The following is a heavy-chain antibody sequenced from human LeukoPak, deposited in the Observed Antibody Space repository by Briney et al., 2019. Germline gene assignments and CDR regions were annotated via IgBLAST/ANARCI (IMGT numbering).Heavy chain of an antibody. J-gene: IGHJ5*02. CDR1: GYTFTSYG. CDR3: ARDTDYDILTGYYSIDH. CDR2: ISAYNGNT. V-gene: IGHV1-18*04. D-gene: IGHD3-9*01. Sequence: ASVKVSCKASGYTFTSYGISWVRQAPGQGLEWMGWISAYNGNTNYAQKLQGRVTMTTDTSTSTAYMELRSLRSDDTAVYYCARDTDYDILTGYYSIDHWGQGTLVTVSS.